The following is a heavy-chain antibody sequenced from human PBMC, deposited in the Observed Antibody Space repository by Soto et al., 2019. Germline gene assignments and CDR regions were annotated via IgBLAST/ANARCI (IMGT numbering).Heavy chain of an antibody. J-gene: IGHJ4*02. V-gene: IGHV1-69*13. CDR3: ARTAPMDAGDKYYYDF. D-gene: IGHD3-16*01. Sequence: ASVKVSCKTSGGTFSTFGISWVRQAPGQGLEWMGGIIPFFGTAEYSQKFEDRITITAYESTNTVYMDLRSLTSEDTAIYYCARTAPMDAGDKYYYDFWGQGALVTVSS. CDR2: IIPFFGTA. CDR1: GGTFSTFG.